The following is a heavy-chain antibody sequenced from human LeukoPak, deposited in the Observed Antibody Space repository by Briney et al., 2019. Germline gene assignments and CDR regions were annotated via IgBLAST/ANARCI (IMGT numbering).Heavy chain of an antibody. V-gene: IGHV4-59*08. CDR3: ARLGSSSGYYYYYMDV. Sequence: SETLSLTCTVSGGSISSYYWSWLRQPPGKGREWIGYIYYSGSTNYNPSLKSRVTISVDASKTQFSLKLSSVTAADTAVYYCARLGSSSGYYYYYMDVWGKGTTVTVSS. CDR1: GGSISSYY. J-gene: IGHJ6*03. CDR2: IYYSGST. D-gene: IGHD6-6*01.